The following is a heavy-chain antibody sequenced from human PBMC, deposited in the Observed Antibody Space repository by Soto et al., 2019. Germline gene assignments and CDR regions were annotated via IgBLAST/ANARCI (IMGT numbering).Heavy chain of an antibody. CDR1: GFSFSSFA. CDR3: AKWGVVVTTVGGWCNWFDP. D-gene: IGHD3-22*01. V-gene: IGHV3-23*01. Sequence: EVQLLESGGTLVQPGESLRLSCEVSGFSFSSFAMNWVRQAPGEGLEWVSSIRGTATSYAASVKGRFTISSENSKNTVYLAMNPLRREDPAVKYCAKWGVVVTTVGGWCNWFDPWGQGTLVIVSS. CDR2: IRGTAT. J-gene: IGHJ5*02.